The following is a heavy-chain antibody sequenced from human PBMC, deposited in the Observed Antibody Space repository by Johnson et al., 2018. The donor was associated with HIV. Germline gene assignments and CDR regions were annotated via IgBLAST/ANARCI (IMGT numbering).Heavy chain of an antibody. CDR1: GFTVSNKD. J-gene: IGHJ3*02. CDR2: SYNGGTT. D-gene: IGHD3-16*02. Sequence: VQLVESGGGLIQPGGSLRLSCAASGFTVSNKDMSWVRQAPGKGLEWVSVSYNGGTTYFTDHVKGRFTITRANAKNSLYLPMNSLSVEDTAVYYCAKYPTPWGSYPLDAFDIWGQGTMVTVSS. CDR3: AKYPTPWGSYPLDAFDI. V-gene: IGHV3-66*03.